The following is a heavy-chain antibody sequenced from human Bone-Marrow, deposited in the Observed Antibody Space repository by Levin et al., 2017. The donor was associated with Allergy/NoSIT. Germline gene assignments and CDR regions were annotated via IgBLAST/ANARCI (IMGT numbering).Heavy chain of an antibody. D-gene: IGHD3-16*01. Sequence: GGSLRLSCAASGFTFSDYYMSWIRQAPGKGLEWVSYISSSSSYTNYADSVKGRFTISRDNAKNSLYRQMNSLRAEDTAVYYCAGVWGILLNYWGQGTLVTVSS. V-gene: IGHV3-11*03. J-gene: IGHJ4*02. CDR1: GFTFSDYY. CDR2: ISSSSSYT. CDR3: AGVWGILLNY.